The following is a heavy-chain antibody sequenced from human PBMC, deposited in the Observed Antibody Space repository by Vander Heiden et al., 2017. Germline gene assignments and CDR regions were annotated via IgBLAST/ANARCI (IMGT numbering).Heavy chain of an antibody. D-gene: IGHD6-13*01. CDR1: GFSLSSSGAC. V-gene: IGHV2-5*02. CDR2: VSCDDDQ. J-gene: IGHJ4*02. CDR3: AHRLDYNSSWFASSYYFDY. Sequence: QITLKESGPTLVTTIQNLTPTCIFSGFSLSSSGACVRWLRQPPGKAPASLALVSCDDDQRYSPSLKSRLTITKDTSKNQVDLTMTNMDPVDTATYYCAHRLDYNSSWFASSYYFDYWGQGTLVTVSS.